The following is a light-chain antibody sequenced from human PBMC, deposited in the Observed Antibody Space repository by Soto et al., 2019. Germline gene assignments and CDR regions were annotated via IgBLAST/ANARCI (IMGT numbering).Light chain of an antibody. J-gene: IGKJ5*01. Sequence: DIQMTQSPSSLSASVGNRVTITCRASQSISTYLNWYQKKPGKAPNLLIYDASRLQSGVPSRFSGSGSGTDFTLTISSLQPEDFATYYCQQLHDYPITFGQGTRLEIK. CDR3: QQLHDYPIT. V-gene: IGKV1-39*01. CDR2: DAS. CDR1: QSISTY.